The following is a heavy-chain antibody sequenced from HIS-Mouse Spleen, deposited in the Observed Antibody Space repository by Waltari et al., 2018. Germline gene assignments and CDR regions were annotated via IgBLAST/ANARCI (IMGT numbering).Heavy chain of an antibody. CDR3: ARHPEIAAAVGAFDI. Sequence: QVQLVQSGAEVKKPGSSVKVSCKASGGTFSSYAISWVRQAPGQGLEWMGRIIPSHGIANYAQKFQGRVTITADKSTSTAYMELSSLRSEDTAVYYCARHPEIAAAVGAFDIWGQGTMVTVSS. CDR1: GGTFSSYA. D-gene: IGHD6-13*01. J-gene: IGHJ3*02. CDR2: IIPSHGIA. V-gene: IGHV1-69*04.